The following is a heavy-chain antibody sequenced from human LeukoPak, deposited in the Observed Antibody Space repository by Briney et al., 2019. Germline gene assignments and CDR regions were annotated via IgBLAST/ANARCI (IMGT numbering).Heavy chain of an antibody. V-gene: IGHV4-59*01. CDR3: ARELRTSPPNYYYGMDV. CDR2: IYYSGST. CDR1: GGSFSGYY. J-gene: IGHJ6*02. Sequence: SETLSLTCAVYGGSFSGYYWSWIRQPPGKGLEWIGYIYYSGSTNYNPSLKSRVTISVDTSKNQFSLKLSSVTAADTAVYYCARELRTSPPNYYYGMDVWGQGTTVTVSS.